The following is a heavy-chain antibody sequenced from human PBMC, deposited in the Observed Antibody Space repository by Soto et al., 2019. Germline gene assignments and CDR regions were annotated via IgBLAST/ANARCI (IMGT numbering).Heavy chain of an antibody. V-gene: IGHV4-39*01. CDR2: IYYSGST. D-gene: IGHD3-22*01. CDR1: GGSISSSSYY. Sequence: SETLSLTCTVSGGSISSSSYYWGWIRQPPGKGLEWIGSIYYSGSTYYNPSLKSRVTISVDTSKNQFSLKLSSVTAADTAVYYCARHSPDYDSSSSFDYWGPGTLVTVS. CDR3: ARHSPDYDSSSSFDY. J-gene: IGHJ4*02.